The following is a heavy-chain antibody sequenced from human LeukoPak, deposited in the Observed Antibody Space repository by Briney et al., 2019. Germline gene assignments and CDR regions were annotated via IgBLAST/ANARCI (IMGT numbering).Heavy chain of an antibody. CDR2: VDPNSGGT. D-gene: IGHD2-2*01. V-gene: IGHV1-2*02. CDR1: GYSFTDLY. CDR3: ARGYCSSTSCSLYYYYYYMDV. Sequence: ASVKVSCKASGYSFTDLYMHWVRQAPGQGLEWMGRVDPNSGGTNYAQIFQGRVTMTRDTSISTAYMELSRLRSDDTAVYYCARGYCSSTSCSLYYYYYYMDVWGKGTTVTVSS. J-gene: IGHJ6*03.